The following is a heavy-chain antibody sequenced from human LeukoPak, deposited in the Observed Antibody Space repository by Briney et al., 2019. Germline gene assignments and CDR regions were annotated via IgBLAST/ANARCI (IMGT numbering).Heavy chain of an antibody. CDR2: IYTSGTT. V-gene: IGHV4-61*02. J-gene: IGHJ4*02. Sequence: SETLSLTCTVSGASVSSGRHYWTWIRQPAGKGLEWIGRIYTSGTTKYDPSLESRVAISMDTSKNQFSLKLTSVTAADTAVYYCARLSGYYDRSPELWGQGTQVAVCS. D-gene: IGHD3-22*01. CDR1: GASVSSGRHY. CDR3: ARLSGYYDRSPEL.